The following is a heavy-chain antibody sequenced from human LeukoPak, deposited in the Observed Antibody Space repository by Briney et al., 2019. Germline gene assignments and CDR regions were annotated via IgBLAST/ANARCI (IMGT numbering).Heavy chain of an antibody. V-gene: IGHV4-59*12. CDR3: ARDQYYDILGY. Sequence: KPSETLSLTCTVSGGSISSYYWSWVRQPPGKGLEWIGHIYDTGNTNYNPSLESRVTMSVDTSKNQFSLKLSSVTAADTAVYYCARDQYYDILGYWGQGALVTVSS. CDR2: IYDTGNT. J-gene: IGHJ4*02. CDR1: GGSISSYY. D-gene: IGHD3-9*01.